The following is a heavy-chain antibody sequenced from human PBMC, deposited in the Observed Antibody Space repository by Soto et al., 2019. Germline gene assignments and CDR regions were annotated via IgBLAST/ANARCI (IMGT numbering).Heavy chain of an antibody. CDR3: ARRAEYHYFYYMGV. J-gene: IGHJ6*03. Sequence: QAQLVQSGSEVKRPGASVKVSCKASGYSFSSYGIVWVRQAPGQGLEWMGWIRPYNGDTNSAQKFQGRVTLTTDTSTRTAYMEPRSLRYDDTAVYYCARRAEYHYFYYMGVGGKGTTVTVSS. V-gene: IGHV1-18*01. D-gene: IGHD6-6*01. CDR2: IRPYNGDT. CDR1: GYSFSSYG.